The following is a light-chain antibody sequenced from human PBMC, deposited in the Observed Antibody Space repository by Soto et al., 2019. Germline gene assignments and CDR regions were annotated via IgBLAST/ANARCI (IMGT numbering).Light chain of an antibody. J-gene: IGLJ1*01. CDR2: GVT. CDR3: TSYTSSSTYV. V-gene: IGLV2-14*01. Sequence: QSVLTQPASVSESPGQSITISCAGTSSDIGGYNYVSWYQQHPGKAPKLMIYGVTNRPSGVSDRFSGSKSGNTASLTISGLQAEDEADYYCTSYTSSSTYVFGTGTKVTVL. CDR1: SSDIGGYNY.